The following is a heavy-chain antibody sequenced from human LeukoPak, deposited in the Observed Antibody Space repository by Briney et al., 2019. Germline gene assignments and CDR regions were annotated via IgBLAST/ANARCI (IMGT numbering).Heavy chain of an antibody. CDR3: AREGPAMVKGDYFDY. D-gene: IGHD5-18*01. V-gene: IGHV1-69*13. Sequence: VASVTVSCTASGGTFSSYAISWVRQAPGQGLEWMGGIIPIFGTANYAQKFQGRVTITADESTSTAYMELSSLRSEDTAVYYCAREGPAMVKGDYFDYWGQGTLVTVSS. CDR1: GGTFSSYA. CDR2: IIPIFGTA. J-gene: IGHJ4*02.